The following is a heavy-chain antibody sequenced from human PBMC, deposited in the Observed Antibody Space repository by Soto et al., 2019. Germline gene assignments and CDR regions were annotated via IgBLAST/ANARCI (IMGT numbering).Heavy chain of an antibody. CDR2: INAGNGNT. CDR1: GYTFTSYA. D-gene: IGHD2-8*01. Sequence: ASVKVSCKASGYTFTSYAMHWVRQAPGQRLEWMGWINAGNGNTKYSQKFQGRVAITRDTSASTANMELSSLRSEDTAGNNCARDGVEMVYAILGGNYYMDVWGKGPRFTVSS. J-gene: IGHJ6*03. V-gene: IGHV1-3*01. CDR3: ARDGVEMVYAILGGNYYMDV.